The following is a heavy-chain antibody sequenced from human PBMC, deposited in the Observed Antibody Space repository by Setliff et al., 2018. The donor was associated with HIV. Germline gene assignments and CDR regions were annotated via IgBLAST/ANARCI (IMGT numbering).Heavy chain of an antibody. CDR2: IFHNGDT. CDR3: ATRPRIAARPFDY. J-gene: IGHJ4*02. CDR1: GVSVGSGYYY. D-gene: IGHD6-6*01. V-gene: IGHV4-31*03. Sequence: PSETLSLTCSVSGVSVGSGYYYWHWIRQHPEKALEWIGYIFHNGDTYYNPSLKSRISMSVDTSKNQFSLELTSFTAADTAVYYCATRPRIAARPFDYWGQGMLVTVSS.